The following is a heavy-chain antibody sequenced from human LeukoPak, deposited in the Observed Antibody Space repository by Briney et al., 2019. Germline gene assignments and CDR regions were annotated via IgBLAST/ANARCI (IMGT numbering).Heavy chain of an antibody. CDR1: GGSIGSSSYY. CDR2: IYYSEST. D-gene: IGHD1-26*01. CDR3: ARPHSGSYYDAFDI. Sequence: PSETLSLTCTVSGGSIGSSSYYWDWIRQPPGKGLEWIGSIYYSESTYYNPSLKSRVTISVDTSKNQFSLKLTSVTAADTAMYYCARPHSGSYYDAFDIWGQGTMVAVSS. V-gene: IGHV4-39*01. J-gene: IGHJ3*02.